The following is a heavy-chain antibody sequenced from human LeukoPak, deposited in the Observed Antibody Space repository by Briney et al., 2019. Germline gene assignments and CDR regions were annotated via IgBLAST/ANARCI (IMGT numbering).Heavy chain of an antibody. D-gene: IGHD3-10*01. V-gene: IGHV4-39*01. CDR2: INYSGST. CDR3: ARYVVYGSGKYYFDY. Sequence: PSETLSLTCTVSGGSVSSTTYYWSWIRQPPGKGLEWIASINYSGSTYYNPSLKRRVTISVDTSEKQFSLMLSSMTAADAAVYYCARYVVYGSGKYYFDYWGQGTLVTVSS. J-gene: IGHJ4*02. CDR1: GGSVSSTTYY.